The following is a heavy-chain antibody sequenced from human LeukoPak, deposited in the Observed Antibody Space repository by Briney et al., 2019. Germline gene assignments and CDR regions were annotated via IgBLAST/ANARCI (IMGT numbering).Heavy chain of an antibody. D-gene: IGHD6-19*01. CDR2: ISAYNGNT. CDR1: GGTFSSYA. Sequence: ASVNVSCKASGGTFSSYAISWVRQAPGQGLEWMGWISAYNGNTNYAQKLQGRVTMTTDTSTSTAYMELRSLRSDDTAVYYCARNGYSSGWYPEVQEDPRSGDAFDIWGQGTMVTVSS. V-gene: IGHV1-18*01. CDR3: ARNGYSSGWYPEVQEDPRSGDAFDI. J-gene: IGHJ3*02.